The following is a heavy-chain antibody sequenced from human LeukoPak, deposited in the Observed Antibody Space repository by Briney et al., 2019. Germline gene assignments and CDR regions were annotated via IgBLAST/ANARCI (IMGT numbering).Heavy chain of an antibody. V-gene: IGHV3-7*01. Sequence: GGSLRLSCAASGFTFSSYWMTWVRQAPGKGLEWVANINDDGSDANYVDSVKGRFTISRDNAKNLLNLQMNSLRAEDTAVYYCARGYSSPWDRYFDYWGQGTLVTVSS. CDR1: GFTFSSYW. CDR3: ARGYSSPWDRYFDY. J-gene: IGHJ4*02. CDR2: INDDGSDA. D-gene: IGHD6-19*01.